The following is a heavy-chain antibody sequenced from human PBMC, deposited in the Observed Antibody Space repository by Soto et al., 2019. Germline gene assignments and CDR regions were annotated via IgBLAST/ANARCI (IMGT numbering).Heavy chain of an antibody. CDR3: VRGRPIGSLCPRTPFDF. V-gene: IGHV4-34*01. CDR1: GGSFSGYY. Sequence: SETLSLTCAVYGGSFSGYYWSWIRQPPGKGLEWIGEINHSGSTNYNPSLKSRVTISVDTSKNQFSLKLSSVTAADTAVYYCVRGRPIGSLCPRTPFDFRGNGALVTVSS. D-gene: IGHD3-16*02. J-gene: IGHJ4*01. CDR2: INHSGST.